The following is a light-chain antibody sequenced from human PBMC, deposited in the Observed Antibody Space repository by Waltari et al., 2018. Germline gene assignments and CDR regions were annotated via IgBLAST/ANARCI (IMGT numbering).Light chain of an antibody. CDR2: VNSDGSH. V-gene: IGLV4-69*01. CDR1: SGHSCNV. J-gene: IGLJ3*02. Sequence: QLVLTQSPSASASLGASVKLTCTLSSGHSCNVIAWLPQQPEKGPRYLMKVNSDGSHSKGDKIPDRFSGSSSGTEHYLTISSLQSEDEADYYCQTGGHGTWVFGGGTKLTVL. CDR3: QTGGHGTWV.